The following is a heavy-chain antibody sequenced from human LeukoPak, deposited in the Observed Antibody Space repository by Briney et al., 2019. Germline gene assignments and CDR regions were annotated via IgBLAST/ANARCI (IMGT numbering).Heavy chain of an antibody. CDR2: IHHSRRS. V-gene: IGHV4-31*03. J-gene: IGHJ4*02. Sequence: PSQTLSLTCTVSADSLSSGGHYWAWIRQFPGKGLESIGFIHHSRRSRHNPSLKDRVAISVDTSRKQFALKLSSVTAADTAMYYCARGGNRFGGFYFDYWGQGIQVTVSS. CDR3: ARGGNRFGGFYFDY. D-gene: IGHD3-10*01. CDR1: ADSLSSGGHY.